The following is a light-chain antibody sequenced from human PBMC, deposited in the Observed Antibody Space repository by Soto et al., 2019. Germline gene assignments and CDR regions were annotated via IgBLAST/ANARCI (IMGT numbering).Light chain of an antibody. CDR2: GAS. CDR1: QTVLNNY. Sequence: EIVLTQSPGTLSLSPGERATLSCRASQTVLNNYLTWYQQKPGQAPRRLIFGASFRATGIPDRFSGSGSGTDFTLTISRLEPEDSAVYYCQQYGTSPNTFGQGTKVDIK. V-gene: IGKV3-20*01. CDR3: QQYGTSPNT. J-gene: IGKJ1*01.